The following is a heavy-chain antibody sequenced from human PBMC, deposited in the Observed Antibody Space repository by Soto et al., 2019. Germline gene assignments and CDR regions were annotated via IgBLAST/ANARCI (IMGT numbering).Heavy chain of an antibody. CDR2: IYYSGST. D-gene: IGHD5-18*01. CDR3: ASEYSYGTYYFDY. V-gene: IGHV4-59*01. Sequence: SETLFLTCTVSGGSISRYYWSWIRQPPGKGLEWIGYIYYSGSTNYNPSLKSRVTISVDTSKNQFSLKLSSVTAADTAVYYSASEYSYGTYYFDYWGQGTLVTVSS. J-gene: IGHJ4*02. CDR1: GGSISRYY.